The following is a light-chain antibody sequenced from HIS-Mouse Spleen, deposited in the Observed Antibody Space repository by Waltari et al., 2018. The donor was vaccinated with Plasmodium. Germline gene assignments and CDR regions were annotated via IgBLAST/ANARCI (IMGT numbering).Light chain of an antibody. V-gene: IGLV2-11*01. Sequence: QSALTQPHPVSGSPGQSVTISCTGTSSDVVGYNYFSWYQQHPGKAPKLMIYYVSKRPSGVPDRFSGSKSGNTASLTISGLQAEDEADYYCCSYAGSYTWVFGGGTKLTVL. CDR1: SSDVVGYNY. J-gene: IGLJ3*02. CDR2: YVS. CDR3: CSYAGSYTWV.